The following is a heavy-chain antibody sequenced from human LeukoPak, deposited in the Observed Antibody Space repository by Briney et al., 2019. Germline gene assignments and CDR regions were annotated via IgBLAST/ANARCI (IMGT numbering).Heavy chain of an antibody. CDR2: ISNDGGGT. CDR3: AKGSSGYFADL. CDR1: GFIFNNFG. V-gene: IGHV3-23*01. J-gene: IGHJ5*02. D-gene: IGHD3-22*01. Sequence: GWSLRLSCTASGFIFNNFGLMWVRQAPGKGLESVSAISNDGGGTTYADFVKGRFTISRDNSKNTLFLQMNSLRAEDTALYYCAKGSSGYFADLWGQGTLLTVSS.